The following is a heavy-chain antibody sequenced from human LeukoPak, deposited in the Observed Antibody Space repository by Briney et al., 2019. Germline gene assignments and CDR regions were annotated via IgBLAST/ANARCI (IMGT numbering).Heavy chain of an antibody. D-gene: IGHD6-13*01. V-gene: IGHV3-66*01. CDR2: IYSGGST. CDR3: AKNIGAAGTPASYYDYGMDV. CDR1: GFIVSSNY. Sequence: GGSLRLSCAASGFIVSSNYMSWVRQAPGKGLEWVSVIYSGGSTYYADSVKGRFTISTDNSKNTLHLQMNSLRAEDTAVYYCAKNIGAAGTPASYYDYGMDVWGQGTTVTVSS. J-gene: IGHJ6*02.